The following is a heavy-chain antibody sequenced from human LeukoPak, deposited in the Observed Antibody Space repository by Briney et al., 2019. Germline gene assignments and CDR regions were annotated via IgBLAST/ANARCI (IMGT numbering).Heavy chain of an antibody. D-gene: IGHD3-10*01. CDR3: ARVLRTYYYGSGSRWAFDI. CDR1: GGSFSGYY. V-gene: IGHV4-34*01. J-gene: IGHJ3*02. CDR2: VNHSGST. Sequence: SETLSLTCAGYGGSFSGYYWSWIRQRPGKGLEWIGEVNHSGSTNYNPSLKSRVTISVDTSKNQFSLKLSSVTAADTAVYYCARVLRTYYYGSGSRWAFDIWGQGTMVTVSS.